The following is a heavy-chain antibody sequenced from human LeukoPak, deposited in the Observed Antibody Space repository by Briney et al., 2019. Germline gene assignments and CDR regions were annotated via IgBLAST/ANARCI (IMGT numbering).Heavy chain of an antibody. V-gene: IGHV3-21*01. CDR2: IGISSNKI. CDR1: GFTLRSYT. CDR3: ARDRGYGDPPSWFDP. J-gene: IGHJ5*02. D-gene: IGHD5-12*01. Sequence: GSLRLSCAASGFTLRSYTMNWVRQAPGKGLEWVSSIGISSNKIYYADSVKGRFIISRDNAKNSVYLQMNSLRAEDTAVYYCARDRGYGDPPSWFDPWGQGTQVTVSS.